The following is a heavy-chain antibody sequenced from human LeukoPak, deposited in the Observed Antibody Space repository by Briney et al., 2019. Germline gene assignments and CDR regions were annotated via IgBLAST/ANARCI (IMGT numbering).Heavy chain of an antibody. CDR1: GGSVSSGSYY. CDR2: IYYSGST. D-gene: IGHD3-22*01. Sequence: SETLSLTCTVSGGSVSSGSYYWSWIRQPPGKGLEWIGYIYYSGSTNYNPSLKSRVTISVDTSKNQFSLKLSSVTAADTAVYYCARVGLDSSGYTLGDYWGQGTLVTVSS. V-gene: IGHV4-61*01. J-gene: IGHJ4*02. CDR3: ARVGLDSSGYTLGDY.